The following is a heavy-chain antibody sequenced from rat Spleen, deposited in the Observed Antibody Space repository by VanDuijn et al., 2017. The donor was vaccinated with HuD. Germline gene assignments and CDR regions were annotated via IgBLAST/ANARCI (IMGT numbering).Heavy chain of an antibody. J-gene: IGHJ2*01. CDR1: GFTFSDYA. D-gene: IGHD5-1*01. V-gene: IGHV5-17*01. Sequence: EVQLVESGGGLVQPGRSLKLSCAASGFTFSDYAMAWVRQAPKKGLEWVATIIYDGSSTYYRDSVKGRFTISRDNAKSTLYLQMDSLRSEDTATYYCARHAAANWDGYYFDYWGQGVMVTVSS. CDR2: IIYDGSST. CDR3: ARHAAANWDGYYFDY.